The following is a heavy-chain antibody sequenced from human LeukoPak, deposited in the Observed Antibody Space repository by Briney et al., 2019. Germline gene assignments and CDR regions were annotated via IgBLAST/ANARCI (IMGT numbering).Heavy chain of an antibody. CDR2: ISATGGST. V-gene: IGHV3-23*01. D-gene: IGHD2-15*01. CDR1: GFTFSSYA. CDR3: AKGFIGYCSGGRCSTFDY. J-gene: IGHJ4*02. Sequence: GGSLRLSCAASGFTFSSYAMSWVRQAPGKGLEWVSSISATGGSTYYADSVKGRFTISRDNSKNTLYLQMNSLRAEDTAVYYCAKGFIGYCSGGRCSTFDYWGQGTLVIVSS.